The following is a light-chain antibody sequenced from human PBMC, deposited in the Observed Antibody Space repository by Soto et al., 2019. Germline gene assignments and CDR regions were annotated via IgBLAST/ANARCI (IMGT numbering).Light chain of an antibody. CDR2: DVY. CDR1: SSDVGGYNS. CDR3: SSYTNRSTVV. Sequence: QSALTQPASVSGSPGQSITISCTGTSSDVGGYNSVSWFQQHPGKAPNLMIYDVYRRPSGVSYRFSGSKSGNSASLTISGLQAEDEAAYYCSSYTNRSTVVFGGGTKLTVL. J-gene: IGLJ2*01. V-gene: IGLV2-14*01.